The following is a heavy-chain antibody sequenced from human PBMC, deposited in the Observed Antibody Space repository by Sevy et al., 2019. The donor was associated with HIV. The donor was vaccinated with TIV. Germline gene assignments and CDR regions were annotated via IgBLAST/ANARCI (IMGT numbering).Heavy chain of an antibody. CDR1: GFTFRSFS. J-gene: IGHJ5*01. CDR3: ARDAARVIVPTAGFDS. D-gene: IGHD1-1*01. V-gene: IGHV3-33*01. CDR2: IWYDGRTE. Sequence: GGCLRLSCVASGFTFRSFSMHWVRQAPGKGLEWVAAIWYDGRTERYADSVQGRFTISRDNSKKTLYLQMNSLRDEDTAIYYCARDAARVIVPTAGFDSWGQGTLVTDSS.